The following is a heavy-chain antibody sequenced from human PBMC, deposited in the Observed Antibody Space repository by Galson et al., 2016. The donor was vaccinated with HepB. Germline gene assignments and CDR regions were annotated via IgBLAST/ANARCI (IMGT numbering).Heavy chain of an antibody. CDR1: GFPFSPYA. D-gene: IGHD3-16*02. J-gene: IGHJ4*02. CDR3: AKSGVWGTHRSPDY. Sequence: SLRLSCAASGFPFSPYAMSWVRQPPGKGLEWVSSLSGSGDVTHHADSVKGRFTISGDNSKNTLYLQMNSLRAEDTALYYCAKSGVWGTHRSPDYWGQGTLVTVSS. V-gene: IGHV3-23*01. CDR2: LSGSGDVT.